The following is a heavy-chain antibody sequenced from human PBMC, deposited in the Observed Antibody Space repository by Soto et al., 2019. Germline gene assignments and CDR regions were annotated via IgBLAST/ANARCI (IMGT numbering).Heavy chain of an antibody. J-gene: IGHJ6*02. CDR1: GYTFTSYD. CDR3: ARWPDGYYYYGMDV. Sequence: QVQLVQSEAEVKKPGASVKVSCKATGYTFTSYDINWVRLATGQGLEWMGWMNPNSGNTGYAQKFQGRVTMTRNTSISTAYMELSSLRSEDTAVYYCARWPDGYYYYGMDVSGQGTTVTVSS. CDR2: MNPNSGNT. V-gene: IGHV1-8*01.